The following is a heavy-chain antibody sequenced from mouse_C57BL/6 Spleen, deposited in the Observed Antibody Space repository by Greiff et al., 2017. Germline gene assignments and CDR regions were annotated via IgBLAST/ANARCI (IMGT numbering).Heavy chain of an antibody. CDR3: ARKSYYGSSYGYFDY. V-gene: IGHV5-17*01. Sequence: EVKLMESGGGLVKPGGSLKLSCAASGFTFSDYGMHWVRQAPEKGLEWVAYISSGSSTIYYADTVKGRFTISRDNAKNTLFLQMTSLRSEDTAMYYCARKSYYGSSYGYFDYWGQGTTLTVSS. CDR2: ISSGSSTI. D-gene: IGHD1-1*01. CDR1: GFTFSDYG. J-gene: IGHJ2*01.